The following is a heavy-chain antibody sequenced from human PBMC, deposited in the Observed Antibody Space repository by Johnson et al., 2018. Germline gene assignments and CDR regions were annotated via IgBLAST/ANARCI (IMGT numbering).Heavy chain of an antibody. CDR2: IYYRGST. CDR3: ARGAWYYDSSGGDAFDI. V-gene: IGHV4-59*01. CDR1: GGSISSYY. D-gene: IGHD3-22*01. Sequence: QVQLVESGPGLVKPSETLSLTCTVSGGSISSYYWSWIRQPPGKGLEWIGYIYYRGSTNYNPSLKTRVTISVETSKNQFSLKLSSVTAADTAVYYCARGAWYYDSSGGDAFDIWGQGTMVTVSS. J-gene: IGHJ3*02.